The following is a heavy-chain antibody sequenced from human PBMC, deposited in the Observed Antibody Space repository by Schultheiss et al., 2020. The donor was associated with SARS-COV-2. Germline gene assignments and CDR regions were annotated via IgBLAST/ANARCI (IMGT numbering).Heavy chain of an antibody. CDR2: ISSSSSYI. CDR3: AREGTRGFNWFDP. D-gene: IGHD1-1*01. V-gene: IGHV3-21*04. CDR1: GFTFSSYS. Sequence: GESLKISCAASGFTFSSYSMNWVRQAPGKGLEWVSSISSSSSYIYYADSVKGRFTISRDNSKNTLYLQMNSLRAEDTAVYYCAREGTRGFNWFDPWGQGTLVTVSS. J-gene: IGHJ5*02.